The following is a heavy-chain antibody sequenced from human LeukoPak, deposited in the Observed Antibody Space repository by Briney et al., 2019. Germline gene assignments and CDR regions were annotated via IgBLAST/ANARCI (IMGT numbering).Heavy chain of an antibody. V-gene: IGHV3-49*03. D-gene: IGHD6-13*01. Sequence: PGGSLRLSCTASGFTFGDYAMSWFRQAPGKGLEWVGFIRSKAYGGTTEYAASVKGRFTISRDDSKSIAYLQMNSLKTEDTAVYYCTRDFVYSSSWYLRWSPDAWGQGTLVTVSS. J-gene: IGHJ5*02. CDR3: TRDFVYSSSWYLRWSPDA. CDR2: IRSKAYGGTT. CDR1: GFTFGDYA.